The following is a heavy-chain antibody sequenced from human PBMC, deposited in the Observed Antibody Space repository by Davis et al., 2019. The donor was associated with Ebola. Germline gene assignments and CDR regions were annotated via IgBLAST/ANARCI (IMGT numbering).Heavy chain of an antibody. CDR2: FDPEDGKT. J-gene: IGHJ4*02. Sequence: ASVKVSCKVSGYTLTELSMHWVRQAPGKGLEWMGGFDPEDGKTIYAQKFQGRVTMTEDTSTDTAYMELNSLRAEDTAVYYCAKGAAAGPTVYYFDYWGQGTLVTVSS. V-gene: IGHV1-24*01. CDR1: GYTLTELS. D-gene: IGHD6-13*01. CDR3: AKGAAAGPTVYYFDY.